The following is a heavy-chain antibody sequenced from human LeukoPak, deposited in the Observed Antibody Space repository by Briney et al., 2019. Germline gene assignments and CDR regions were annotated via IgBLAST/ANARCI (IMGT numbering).Heavy chain of an antibody. Sequence: GESLKISCKGSGYSFTSYWIGWVRQMPGKGLEWMGIIYPGDSDTRYSPSFQGQVTISADKSISTAYLQWSSLKASDTAMYYCARLIQRHRSRRAGFDPWGQGTLVTVSS. J-gene: IGHJ5*02. CDR1: GYSFTSYW. V-gene: IGHV5-51*01. CDR3: ARLIQRHRSRRAGFDP. CDR2: IYPGDSDT. D-gene: IGHD6-25*01.